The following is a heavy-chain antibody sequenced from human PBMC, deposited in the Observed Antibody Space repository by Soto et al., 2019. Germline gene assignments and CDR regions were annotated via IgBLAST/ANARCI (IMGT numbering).Heavy chain of an antibody. V-gene: IGHV3-23*01. CDR1: GFTFSSYA. Sequence: GGSLRLSCAASGFTFSSYAMSWVRQAPGKGLEWVSAISGSVGSTYYADSVKGRFTISRDNSKNTLYLQMNSLRAEDTAVYYCAKAMVFEVDAFDIWGQGTMVTVSS. J-gene: IGHJ3*02. D-gene: IGHD3-10*01. CDR3: AKAMVFEVDAFDI. CDR2: ISGSVGST.